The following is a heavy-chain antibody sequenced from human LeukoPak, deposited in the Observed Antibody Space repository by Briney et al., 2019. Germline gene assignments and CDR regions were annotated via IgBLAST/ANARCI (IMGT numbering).Heavy chain of an antibody. CDR2: IIPIFGTA. CDR3: ARVGTYYYDSSGYHEDYYGMDV. V-gene: IGHV1-69*13. Sequence: GASVKVSCKASGGTFSSYAISWVRQAPGQGLEWMGGIIPIFGTANYAQKFQGRVTITADESTSTAYMELSSLRSDDTAVYYCARVGTYYYDSSGYHEDYYGMDVWGQGTTVTVSS. CDR1: GGTFSSYA. J-gene: IGHJ6*02. D-gene: IGHD3-22*01.